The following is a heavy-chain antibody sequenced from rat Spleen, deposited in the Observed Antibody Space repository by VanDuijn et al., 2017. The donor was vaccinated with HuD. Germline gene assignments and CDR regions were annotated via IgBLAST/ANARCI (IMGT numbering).Heavy chain of an antibody. Sequence: EVQLVESGGGLVQPGRSLKLSCVASGFTFNNYWMTWIRQAPGKGLEWVASITNAAGKVHYPDSVKGRFTISRDTAQNTLYLQMNILRSEDTATYYCTRDSDIPTYYFDFWGQGVMVTVSS. CDR2: ITNAAGKV. CDR1: GFTFNNYW. D-gene: IGHD2-1*01. J-gene: IGHJ2*01. V-gene: IGHV5-31*01. CDR3: TRDSDIPTYYFDF.